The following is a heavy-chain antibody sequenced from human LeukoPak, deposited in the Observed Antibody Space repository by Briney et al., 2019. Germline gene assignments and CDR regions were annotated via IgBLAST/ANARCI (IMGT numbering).Heavy chain of an antibody. CDR1: GFTFSDYS. Sequence: GGSLRLSCAASGFTFSDYSMGWIRQAPGKGLEWISSISSSSGSTIYYADSVKGRFTISRDNAKNSLFLQVNSLRAEDTAVYYCARGAALRWGQGTLVTVSS. J-gene: IGHJ4*02. CDR2: ISSSSGSTI. D-gene: IGHD6-13*01. CDR3: ARGAALR. V-gene: IGHV3-11*01.